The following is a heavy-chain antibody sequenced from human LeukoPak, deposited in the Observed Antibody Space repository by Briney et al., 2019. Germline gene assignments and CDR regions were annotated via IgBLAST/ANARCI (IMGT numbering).Heavy chain of an antibody. CDR2: IYYSGST. V-gene: IGHV4-59*08. CDR1: GGSISSYY. CDR3: ATYSGFGRNYFDY. Sequence: PSETLSLTCTVSGGSISSYYWSWIRQPPGKGLEWIGYIYYSGSTNYNPSLKSRVTISVDTSKNQFSLKLSSVIAADTAVYYCATYSGFGRNYFDYWGQGTLVTVSS. D-gene: IGHD5-12*01. J-gene: IGHJ4*02.